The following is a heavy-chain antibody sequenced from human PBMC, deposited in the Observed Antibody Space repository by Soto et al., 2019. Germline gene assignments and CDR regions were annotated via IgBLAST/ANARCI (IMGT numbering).Heavy chain of an antibody. V-gene: IGHV2-5*02. D-gene: IGHD5-18*01. Sequence: QITLKESGPTLVKPTQTLTLTCTFSGFSLTARGVGVGWIRQPPGKALEWLALIYWDDDERYSPSLRSRLTITQDTTRNQDAPKLTNMDPVATATYYCTPRGYFAEGKPRWFDPWGQGALVTGSS. CDR2: IYWDDDE. CDR1: GFSLTARGVG. CDR3: TPRGYFAEGKPRWFDP. J-gene: IGHJ5*02.